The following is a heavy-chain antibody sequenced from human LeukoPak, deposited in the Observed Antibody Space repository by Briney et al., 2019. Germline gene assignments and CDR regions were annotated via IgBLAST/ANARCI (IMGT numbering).Heavy chain of an antibody. V-gene: IGHV3-21*01. CDR3: ASWEGYCTNGVCWNFDY. CDR2: ISTSSRYI. J-gene: IGHJ4*02. D-gene: IGHD2-8*01. CDR1: GFTFSSYT. Sequence: GGSLRLSCAASGFTFSSYTMNWVRQAPGKGLEWVSSISTSSRYIYYADSVKGRFTISRDNTKNSLYLQMNSLRAEDTAVYYCASWEGYCTNGVCWNFDYWGQGTLVTVSS.